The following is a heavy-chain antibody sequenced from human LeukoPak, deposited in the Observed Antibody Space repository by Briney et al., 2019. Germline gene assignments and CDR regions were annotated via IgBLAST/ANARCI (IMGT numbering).Heavy chain of an antibody. CDR3: AGGIAAAVWYYFDY. J-gene: IGHJ4*02. D-gene: IGHD6-13*01. CDR2: TSSSSSYI. CDR1: GFTFSSYS. Sequence: GGSLRLSCAASGFTFSSYSMNWVRQAPRKGPEWVSSTSSSSSYIYYADSVKGRFTISRDNAKNSLYLRMNSLRVEDTAVYYCAGGIAAAVWYYFDYWGQGALVTVSS. V-gene: IGHV3-21*01.